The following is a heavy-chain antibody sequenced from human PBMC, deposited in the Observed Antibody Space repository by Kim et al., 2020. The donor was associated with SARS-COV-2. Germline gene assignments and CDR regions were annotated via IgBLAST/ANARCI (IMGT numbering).Heavy chain of an antibody. Sequence: STDYADSVKGRFTISRDNSKNTLYLQRNSLRAEDTAVYYCARAADNWFDPWGQGTLVTVSS. V-gene: IGHV3-53*01. CDR3: ARAADNWFDP. J-gene: IGHJ5*02. CDR2: ST.